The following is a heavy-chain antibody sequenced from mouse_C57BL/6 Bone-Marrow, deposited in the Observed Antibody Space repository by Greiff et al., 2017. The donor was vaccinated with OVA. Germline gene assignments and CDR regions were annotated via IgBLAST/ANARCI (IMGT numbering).Heavy chain of an antibody. Sequence: EVNVVESGGDLVKPGGSLKLSCAASGFTFSSYGMSWVRQTPDKRLEWVATISSGGSYTYYPDSVKGRFTISRDNAKNTLYLQMSSLKSEDTAMYYCARQGFYYGSSRAMDYWGQGTSVTVSS. V-gene: IGHV5-6*01. CDR3: ARQGFYYGSSRAMDY. D-gene: IGHD1-1*01. CDR1: GFTFSSYG. CDR2: ISSGGSYT. J-gene: IGHJ4*01.